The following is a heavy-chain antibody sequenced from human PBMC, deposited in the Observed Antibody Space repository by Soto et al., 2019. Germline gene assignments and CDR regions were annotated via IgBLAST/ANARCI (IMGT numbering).Heavy chain of an antibody. CDR3: VKVSTFYDVLTGYYSTNVFDP. Sequence: GGSLRLSCSASGFTFSEYSMHWVRQAPGKGLQYVSTISSDGDITYYADSVKGRFTISRDNSKNTLYLKMNSLRPEDTAVYYCVKVSTFYDVLTGYYSTNVFDPWGQGTLVTVSS. J-gene: IGHJ5*02. CDR1: GFTFSEYS. CDR2: ISSDGDIT. D-gene: IGHD3-9*01. V-gene: IGHV3-64D*06.